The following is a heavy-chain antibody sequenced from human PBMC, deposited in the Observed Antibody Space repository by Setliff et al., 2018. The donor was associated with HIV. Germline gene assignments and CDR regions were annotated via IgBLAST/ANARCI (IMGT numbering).Heavy chain of an antibody. CDR3: ARTEDYSFGDAPFDY. Sequence: SETLSLTCTVSGGSISSGSYYWSWIRQPAGKGLEWIGRIHTSGSTNYNPSLKSRVTISVDTSKNQFSLKLSSVTAADTAVYYCARTEDYSFGDAPFDYWGHGTLVTVSS. CDR1: GGSISSGSYY. D-gene: IGHD5-18*01. V-gene: IGHV4-61*02. J-gene: IGHJ4*01. CDR2: IHTSGST.